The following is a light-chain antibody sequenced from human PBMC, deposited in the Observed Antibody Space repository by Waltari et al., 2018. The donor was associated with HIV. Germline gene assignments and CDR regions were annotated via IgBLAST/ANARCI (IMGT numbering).Light chain of an antibody. CDR2: RDN. Sequence: QSVLTQPPSASATPGQRVTISCSGSSSNIGTTYVFCYQQLPGTAPRPLICRDNERPAGFPDRFSGSRSGTAASLVISGLRSEDEAEYYVAAWDDSLNGFYVFGSGTRVTVL. CDR3: AAWDDSLNGFYV. J-gene: IGLJ1*01. V-gene: IGLV1-47*01. CDR1: SSNIGTTY.